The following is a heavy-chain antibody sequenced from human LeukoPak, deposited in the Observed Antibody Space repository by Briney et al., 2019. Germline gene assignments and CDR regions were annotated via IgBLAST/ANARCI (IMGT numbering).Heavy chain of an antibody. V-gene: IGHV3-23*01. CDR1: GFTFSTYG. Sequence: GGTLRLSCAASGFTFSTYGMSWVRQAPGKGLEWVSAIGGSGGGTYYADSVKGRFTISRDNSKNTLYLRMNSLRAEDTAVYYCAKRGSGWYEDYYYYMDVWGKGTTVTVSS. CDR3: AKRGSGWYEDYYYYMDV. CDR2: IGGSGGGT. D-gene: IGHD6-19*01. J-gene: IGHJ6*03.